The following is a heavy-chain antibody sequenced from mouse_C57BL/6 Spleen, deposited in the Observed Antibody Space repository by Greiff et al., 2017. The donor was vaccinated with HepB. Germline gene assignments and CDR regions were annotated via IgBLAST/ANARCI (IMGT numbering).Heavy chain of an antibody. V-gene: IGHV1-50*01. J-gene: IGHJ4*01. CDR2: IDPSDSYT. Sequence: QVQLQQSGAELVKPGASVKLSCKASGYTFTSYWMQWVKQRPGQGLEWIGEIDPSDSYTNYNQKFKGKATLTVDTSSSTAYMQLSSLTSEDSAVYYCARGYDAIDYWGQGTSVTVAS. CDR3: ARGYDAIDY. CDR1: GYTFTSYW.